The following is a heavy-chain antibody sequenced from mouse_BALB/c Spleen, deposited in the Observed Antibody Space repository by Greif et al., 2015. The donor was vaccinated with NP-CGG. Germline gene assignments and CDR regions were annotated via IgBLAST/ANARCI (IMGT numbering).Heavy chain of an antibody. J-gene: IGHJ3*01. Sequence: VKLMESGAELVRPGTSVKVSCKASGYAFTNYLIEWVKQRPGQGLEWTGVINPGSGGTNYNEKFKGKATLTADESSSTAYMQLSSLTSDDSAVYFRASRGIYDYDGFAYWGQGTLVTVSA. CDR1: GYAFTNYL. CDR2: INPGSGGT. D-gene: IGHD2-4*01. V-gene: IGHV1-54*01. CDR3: ASRGIYDYDGFAY.